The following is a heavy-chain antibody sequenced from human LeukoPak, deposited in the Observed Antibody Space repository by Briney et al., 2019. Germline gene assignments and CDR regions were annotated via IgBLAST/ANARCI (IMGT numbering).Heavy chain of an antibody. Sequence: PSETLSLTCTVSGGSISSSSYYWGWIRQPPGKGLEWIGSIYYSGSTYYNPSLKSRVTISVDTSKNQFSLKLSSVTAADTAVYYCARASRRWLQQRPFDYWGQGTLVTVSS. J-gene: IGHJ4*02. CDR1: GGSISSSSYY. D-gene: IGHD5-24*01. CDR2: IYYSGST. V-gene: IGHV4-39*07. CDR3: ARASRRWLQQRPFDY.